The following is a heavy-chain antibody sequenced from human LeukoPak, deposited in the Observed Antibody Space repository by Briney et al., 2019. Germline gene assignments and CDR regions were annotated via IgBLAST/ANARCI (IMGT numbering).Heavy chain of an antibody. CDR2: IYYSGNT. J-gene: IGHJ4*02. V-gene: IGHV4-39*01. CDR3: ECSGSYINYFDY. D-gene: IGHD3-10*02. Sequence: SETLSLTCTVSGGSISSSSYYWGWIRQPPGKGLEWIGSIYYSGNTYYNPSLKSRVTISVDTSKNQFSLKLSSVTAADTAVYYCECSGSYINYFDYWGQGTLVTVSS. CDR1: GGSISSSSYY.